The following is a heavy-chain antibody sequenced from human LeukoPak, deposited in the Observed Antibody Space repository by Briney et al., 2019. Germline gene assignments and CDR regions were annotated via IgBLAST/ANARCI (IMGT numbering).Heavy chain of an antibody. J-gene: IGHJ4*02. CDR2: ISYDGSNK. CDR3: AKDLRRYYYDSSGSPFFDY. V-gene: IGHV3-30*18. Sequence: GRSLRLSCAASGFTFSSYGMHWVRQAPGKGLEWVAVISYDGSNKYYADSVKGRFTISRDNSKNTLYLQMNSLRAEDTAVYYCAKDLRRYYYDSSGSPFFDYWGQGTLVTVSS. D-gene: IGHD3-22*01. CDR1: GFTFSSYG.